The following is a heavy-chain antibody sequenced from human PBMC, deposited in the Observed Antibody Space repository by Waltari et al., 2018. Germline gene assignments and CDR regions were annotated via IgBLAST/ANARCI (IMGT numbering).Heavy chain of an antibody. CDR1: GGSIDSYD. CDR3: ARRILQAAGSRGITDNYSMDV. D-gene: IGHD3-10*01. CDR2: ISYTGTT. Sequence: VKLRQSGPELVKSSETLSLTCSVSGGSIDSYDWTWIRQSPGKGLEWIGYISYTGTTNYNPSLGGRVAISVDTSKNQLSLKLTSVTAADTAVYFCARRILQAAGSRGITDNYSMDVWGQGATVSVSS. V-gene: IGHV4-59*01. J-gene: IGHJ6*02.